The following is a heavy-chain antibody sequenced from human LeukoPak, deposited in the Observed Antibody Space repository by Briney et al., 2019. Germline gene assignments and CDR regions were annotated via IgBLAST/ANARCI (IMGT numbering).Heavy chain of an antibody. D-gene: IGHD3-9*01. CDR1: GGSISSYY. V-gene: IGHV4-59*01. J-gene: IGHJ4*02. Sequence: SETLSLTCTVSGGSISSYYWSWIRQPPGKGLEWIGNIYDSGSTNYNPSLKSRVTISVDTSKNQCSLKLSSVTAADTAVYYCARGVVLTGYPLDFWGRGTLVTVSS. CDR3: ARGVVLTGYPLDF. CDR2: IYDSGST.